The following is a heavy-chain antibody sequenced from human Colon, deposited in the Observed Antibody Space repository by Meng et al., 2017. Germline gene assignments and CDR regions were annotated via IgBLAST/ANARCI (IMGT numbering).Heavy chain of an antibody. V-gene: IGHV3-48*03. J-gene: IGHJ3*02. Sequence: GESLKISCAASGFTFSSYEMNWVRQAPGKGLEWVSYISSSGSTIYYADSVKGRFTISRDNAKNSLYLQMNSLRAEDTAVYYCARVDNSGSYLNDAFDIWGKGTMVTVSS. CDR2: ISSSGSTI. D-gene: IGHD1-26*01. CDR1: GFTFSSYE. CDR3: ARVDNSGSYLNDAFDI.